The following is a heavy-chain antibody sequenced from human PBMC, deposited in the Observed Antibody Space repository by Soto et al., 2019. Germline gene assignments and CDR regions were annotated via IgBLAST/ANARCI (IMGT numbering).Heavy chain of an antibody. CDR3: ARGSGYYYWDDY. V-gene: IGHV1-3*05. Sequence: QVQLVQSGAEEKKPGASVKVSCKASGYNFTSYAMHWVRQAPGQRLEWMGWINAGNGNTKYSQKFQGRVTITRDTSASTAYMELSSLRSEATAVYYCARGSGYYYWDDYWGQGTLVTVSS. J-gene: IGHJ4*02. D-gene: IGHD3-22*01. CDR2: INAGNGNT. CDR1: GYNFTSYA.